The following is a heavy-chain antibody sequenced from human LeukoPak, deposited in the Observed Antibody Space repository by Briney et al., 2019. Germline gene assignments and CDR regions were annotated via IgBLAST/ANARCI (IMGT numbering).Heavy chain of an antibody. CDR3: ASLAVAGTDADY. CDR1: GGTFSSYA. CDR2: IIPIFGTA. J-gene: IGHJ4*02. Sequence: ASMKVSCKASGGTFSSYAISWVRQAPGQGLEWMGGIIPIFGTANYAQKFQGRVTITADKSTSTAYMELSSLRSEDTAVYYCASLAVAGTDADYWGQGTLVTVSS. D-gene: IGHD6-19*01. V-gene: IGHV1-69*06.